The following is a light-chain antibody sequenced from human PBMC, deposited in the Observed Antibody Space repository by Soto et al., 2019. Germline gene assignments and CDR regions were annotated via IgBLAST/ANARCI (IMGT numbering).Light chain of an antibody. CDR2: EVR. CDR1: SSDVGGYNH. J-gene: IGLJ3*02. V-gene: IGLV2-14*01. Sequence: QSALTQPASVSGSPGQSITISCTGTSSDVGGYNHVSWYQQHPGKAPKLIIYEVRNRPSGVSNRLSGSKSGNTASLTISGLQADDEADYYCSSYTTSNTVVFGGGTKLTVL. CDR3: SSYTTSNTVV.